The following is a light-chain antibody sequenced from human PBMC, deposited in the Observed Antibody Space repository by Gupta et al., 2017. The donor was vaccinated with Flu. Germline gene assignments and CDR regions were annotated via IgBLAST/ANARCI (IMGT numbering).Light chain of an antibody. V-gene: IGKV3-15*01. J-gene: IGKJ4*01. CDR3: QQYNIWPALT. CDR2: GAS. Sequence: EIVMTQSPATLSVSPGERATLSCRASQSGSSNLAWYQQKPGQAPRLLIYGASSRATEFTLTISSLQSEDFAVYYCQQYNIWPALTFGGGTKVEIK. CDR1: QSGSSN.